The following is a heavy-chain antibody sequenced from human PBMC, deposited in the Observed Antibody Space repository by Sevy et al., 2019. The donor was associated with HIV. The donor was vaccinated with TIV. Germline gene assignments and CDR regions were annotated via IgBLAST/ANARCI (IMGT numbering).Heavy chain of an antibody. J-gene: IGHJ6*03. CDR2: IYNSGST. Sequence: SETLSLTCTVSGDSISNYYGSWIRQPPGKGLEWIGYIYNSGSTNYNPCLKSRVTISVDTSKNQFSLRLSSVTAADTAVYYYASVVVVPAAKYFYFYYMDVWGKGTTVTVSS. V-gene: IGHV4-59*01. D-gene: IGHD2-2*01. CDR3: ASVVVVPAAKYFYFYYMDV. CDR1: GDSISNYY.